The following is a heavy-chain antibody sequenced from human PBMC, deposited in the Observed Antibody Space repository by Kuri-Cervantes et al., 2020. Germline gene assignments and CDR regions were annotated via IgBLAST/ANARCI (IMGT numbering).Heavy chain of an antibody. D-gene: IGHD6-13*01. CDR3: AKDIAAAGTDAFDI. V-gene: IGHV3-7*03. CDR2: INQDGSEK. J-gene: IGHJ3*02. Sequence: GESLKISCAASGFTFTSYWMSWVRQAPGKGLEWVANINQDGSEKTYVDSVKGRFTISRDNAKSSLYLQMNSLRAEDTALYYCAKDIAAAGTDAFDIWGQGAMVTVSS. CDR1: GFTFTSYW.